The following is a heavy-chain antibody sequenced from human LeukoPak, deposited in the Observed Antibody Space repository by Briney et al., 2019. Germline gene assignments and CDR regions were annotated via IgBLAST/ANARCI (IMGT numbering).Heavy chain of an antibody. CDR1: DDSISNYY. CDR3: ARDPFEVGEQGFDY. D-gene: IGHD3-16*01. CDR2: VFVSGST. V-gene: IGHV4-4*07. Sequence: SETLSLTCIVSDDSISNYYWSWIRQPAGKGLEWIGRVFVSGSTDYNPSLESRVNMSIDTSKNEISLKLSSVTAADTAVYYCARDPFEVGEQGFDYWGQGTLVTVSS. J-gene: IGHJ4*02.